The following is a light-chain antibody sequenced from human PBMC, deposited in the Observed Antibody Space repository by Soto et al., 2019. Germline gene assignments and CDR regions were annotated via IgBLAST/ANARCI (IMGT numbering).Light chain of an antibody. V-gene: IGKV3-15*01. Sequence: IVMTQSPATLSVSPGERATLSCRAGQNIYSNIAWYQQRPGQAPRLLIYRASTRATGVPARFSGSGSGTEFTLTISSLQSEDFTVYSCLQYHNLWACGQGTKGDIK. CDR1: QNIYSN. J-gene: IGKJ1*01. CDR3: LQYHNLWA. CDR2: RAS.